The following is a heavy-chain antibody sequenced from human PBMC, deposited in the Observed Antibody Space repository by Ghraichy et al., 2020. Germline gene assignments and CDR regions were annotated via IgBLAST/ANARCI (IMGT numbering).Heavy chain of an antibody. CDR3: ARERRWFDP. CDR1: GGSISSGGYS. J-gene: IGHJ5*02. V-gene: IGHV4-30-2*01. Sequence: TLSLPCAVSGGSISSGGYSWSWIRQPPGKGLEWIGYIYHSGSTYYNPSLKSRVTISVDRSKNQFSLKLSSVTAAGTAVYYCARERRWFDPWGQGTLVTVSS. D-gene: IGHD6-25*01. CDR2: IYHSGST.